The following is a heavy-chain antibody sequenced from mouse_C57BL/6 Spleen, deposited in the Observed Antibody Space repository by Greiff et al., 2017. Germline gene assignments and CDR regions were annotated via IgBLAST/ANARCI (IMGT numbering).Heavy chain of an antibody. CDR1: GYTFTSYW. Sequence: VQLKQPGAELVRPGTSVKLSCKASGYTFTSYWMHWVKQRPGQGLEWIGVIDPSDSYTNYNQKFKGKATLTVDTSSSTAYMQLSSLTSEDSAVYYCARKESTMVTYFDDWGQGTTLTVSS. CDR3: ARKESTMVTYFDD. CDR2: IDPSDSYT. D-gene: IGHD2-2*01. V-gene: IGHV1-59*01. J-gene: IGHJ2*01.